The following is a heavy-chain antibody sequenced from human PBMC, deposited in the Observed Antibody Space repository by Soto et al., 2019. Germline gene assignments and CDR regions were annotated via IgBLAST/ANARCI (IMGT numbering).Heavy chain of an antibody. Sequence: QVQLVESGGGVVQPGRSLRLSCAASGFTFSSYGMHWVRQAPGKGLEWVAVIWYDGSNKYYADSVKGRFTISRDNSKNTLYLQMTSLRAEDTAVYYCARAMGEWLRLVYGMDVWGQGTTVTVSS. CDR1: GFTFSSYG. CDR3: ARAMGEWLRLVYGMDV. CDR2: IWYDGSNK. V-gene: IGHV3-33*01. J-gene: IGHJ6*02. D-gene: IGHD5-12*01.